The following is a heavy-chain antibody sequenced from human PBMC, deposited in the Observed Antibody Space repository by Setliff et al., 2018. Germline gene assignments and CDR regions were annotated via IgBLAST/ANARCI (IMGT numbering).Heavy chain of an antibody. CDR1: GFTFSRYW. D-gene: IGHD5-18*01. V-gene: IGHV3-7*01. Sequence: PGGSLRLSCAASGFTFSRYWMSWVRQAPGKGLEWVANIKQDGSEKYYADSVKGRFTISRDNAKNALYLQMNSLRAEDTAVYYCARDLGNTYGRENFFDSWGQGTLVTVSS. CDR3: ARDLGNTYGRENFFDS. J-gene: IGHJ4*02. CDR2: IKQDGSEK.